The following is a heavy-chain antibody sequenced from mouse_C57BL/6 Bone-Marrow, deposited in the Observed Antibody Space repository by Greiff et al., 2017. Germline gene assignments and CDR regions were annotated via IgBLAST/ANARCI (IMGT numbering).Heavy chain of an antibody. J-gene: IGHJ1*01. V-gene: IGHV1-85*01. Sequence: VQLVESGPELVKPGASVKLSCKASGYTFTSYDINWVKQRPGQGLEWIGWIYPRDGSTKYNEKFKGKVTLTVDTSSSKAYMELHSLTSEDSAVYFCARDYGSSYWYFDVWGAGTTVTVSS. CDR3: ARDYGSSYWYFDV. CDR1: GYTFTSYD. CDR2: IYPRDGST. D-gene: IGHD1-1*01.